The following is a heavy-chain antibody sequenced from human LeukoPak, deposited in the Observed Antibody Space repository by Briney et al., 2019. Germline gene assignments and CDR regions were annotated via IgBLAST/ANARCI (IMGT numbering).Heavy chain of an antibody. D-gene: IGHD5-12*01. Sequence: PGGTLRLSCAASGFTFSSYSMNWVRQAPGEGLEWISYISSDSSTIYYADPVKGGFANSRENGKNSLYLEMNRLRADDTAVYYCSRDRGYDYLNYWGQGTLVTVSS. CDR3: SRDRGYDYLNY. CDR1: GFTFSSYS. CDR2: ISSDSSTI. J-gene: IGHJ4*02. V-gene: IGHV3-48*01.